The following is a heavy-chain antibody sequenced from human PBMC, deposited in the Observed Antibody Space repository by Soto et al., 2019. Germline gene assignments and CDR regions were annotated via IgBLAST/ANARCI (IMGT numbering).Heavy chain of an antibody. CDR2: IYWDDDK. Sequence: QITLKESGRTLVKPTQTLTLTCSFSGFSLTTRGVGVGWIRQPPGKALEWLALIYWDDDKRYSPSLKSRLTITKDTSKNQLVLTMSKVDPVDTGTYYCTHGSGFSWGKGTLVTVSS. V-gene: IGHV2-5*02. CDR3: THGSGFS. D-gene: IGHD3-3*01. CDR1: GFSLTTRGVG. J-gene: IGHJ5*02.